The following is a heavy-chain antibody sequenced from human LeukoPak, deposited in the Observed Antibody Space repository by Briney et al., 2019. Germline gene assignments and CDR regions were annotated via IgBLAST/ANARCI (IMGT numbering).Heavy chain of an antibody. J-gene: IGHJ4*02. D-gene: IGHD2-8*01. V-gene: IGHV3-21*01. CDR1: GFTFSSYS. CDR2: ISSSSSYI. CDR3: ARGDSGVRAGFY. Sequence: PGGSLRLSCAASGFTFSSYSMNWVRQAPGKGLEWVSSISSSSSYIYYADSVKGRFTISRDNAKNSLYLQMNSLRAEDTAVYYCARGDSGVRAGFYWGQGTLVTVSS.